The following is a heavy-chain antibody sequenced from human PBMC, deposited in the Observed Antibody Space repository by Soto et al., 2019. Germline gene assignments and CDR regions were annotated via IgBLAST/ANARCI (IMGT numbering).Heavy chain of an antibody. CDR3: ARQRTTVVTQAYFDH. D-gene: IGHD4-17*01. J-gene: IGHJ4*02. V-gene: IGHV4-39*01. CDR2: IYYSGRS. CDR1: GGSITSSSYY. Sequence: PSETLSLTCTVSGGSITSSSYYWGWIRQPPGKGLEWIGGIYYSGRSYYNPSLKSRVTMFVDTSKNQFSLTLNSVTAADAAVYYCARQRTTVVTQAYFDHWGQGTLVTVSS.